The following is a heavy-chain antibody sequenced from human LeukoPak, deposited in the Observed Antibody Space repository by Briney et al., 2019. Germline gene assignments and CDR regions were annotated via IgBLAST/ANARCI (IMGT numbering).Heavy chain of an antibody. CDR3: AKGDPPTYYDILTGQDY. J-gene: IGHJ4*02. Sequence: GGSLRLSCVASGFTFSSYAMSWVRQAPGKGLEWVAGISAGGGSTYYADSVKGRFTISRDNSKNMLYLQLNSLRAEDTAVYYCAKGDPPTYYDILTGQDYWGQGTLVTVSS. D-gene: IGHD3-9*01. V-gene: IGHV3-23*01. CDR2: ISAGGGST. CDR1: GFTFSSYA.